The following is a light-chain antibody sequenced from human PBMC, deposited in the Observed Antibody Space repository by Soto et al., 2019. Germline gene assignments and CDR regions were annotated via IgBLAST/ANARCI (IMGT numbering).Light chain of an antibody. CDR2: EVN. J-gene: IGLJ1*01. CDR3: CSYAGSSPYV. Sequence: QSVLTQPASVSGSPGQSITISCTGTSSDVGSYDLVSWYQQHPGTAPKLMIFEVNKRPSGVSNRFSGSKSGNTASLTISGLQAEDEADYYCCSYAGSSPYVFGTGTQLTVL. CDR1: SSDVGSYDL. V-gene: IGLV2-23*02.